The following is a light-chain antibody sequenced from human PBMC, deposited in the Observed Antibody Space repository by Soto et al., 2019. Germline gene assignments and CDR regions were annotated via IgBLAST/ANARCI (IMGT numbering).Light chain of an antibody. Sequence: ENVLTQSPATLSLSPGERATLSCRASQSVSNYVAWYQQKPGQAPRLLIYDASNRATGIPARFSGSGSGTDFTLTISSLEPEDFEVYYCQQRSNWPPTFGQGTRLEIK. CDR2: DAS. J-gene: IGKJ5*01. CDR1: QSVSNY. CDR3: QQRSNWPPT. V-gene: IGKV3-11*01.